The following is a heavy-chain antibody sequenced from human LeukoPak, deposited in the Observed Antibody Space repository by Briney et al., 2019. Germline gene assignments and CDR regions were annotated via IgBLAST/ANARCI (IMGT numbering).Heavy chain of an antibody. CDR2: INHSGST. V-gene: IGHV4-34*01. CDR1: GGSFSGYY. CDR3: ARVYSNYIDY. J-gene: IGHJ4*02. Sequence: SETLSLTCAVYGGSFSGYYWSWIRQPLGKGLEWIGEINHSGSTNYNPSLKSRVTISVDTSKNQFSLKLSSVTAADTAVYYCARVYSNYIDYWGQGTLVTVSS. D-gene: IGHD4-4*01.